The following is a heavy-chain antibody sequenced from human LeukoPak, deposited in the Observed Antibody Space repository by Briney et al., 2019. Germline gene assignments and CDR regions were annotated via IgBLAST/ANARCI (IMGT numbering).Heavy chain of an antibody. CDR3: ARHQGGMDV. V-gene: IGHV5-51*01. Sequence: GESLKISCKASGYSFTTYWVAWVRQMPGKGLEWMGMISPGDFDTRYTPSFKGQVTISVDKSISTAYLQWSSLKALDTAIYYCARHQGGMDVWGQGTTVTVSS. CDR2: ISPGDFDT. J-gene: IGHJ6*02. CDR1: GYSFTTYW.